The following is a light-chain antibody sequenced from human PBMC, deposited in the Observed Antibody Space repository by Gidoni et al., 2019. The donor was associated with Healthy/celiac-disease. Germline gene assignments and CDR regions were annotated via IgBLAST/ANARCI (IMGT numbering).Light chain of an antibody. CDR1: QIMSIY. CDR2: AAS. CDR3: QQSYSTPLT. Sequence: DIQMTQSPSSLSASVGDRVTITCRASQIMSIYLNWYQQKPGKAPKLLIYAASSLQIGVPSRFSGSGSGTDYTLTISSLQPEDFATYYCQQSYSTPLTFXGXTKVEIK. J-gene: IGKJ4*01. V-gene: IGKV1-39*01.